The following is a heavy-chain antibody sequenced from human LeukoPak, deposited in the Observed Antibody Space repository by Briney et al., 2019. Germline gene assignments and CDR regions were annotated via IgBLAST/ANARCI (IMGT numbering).Heavy chain of an antibody. CDR3: TRRSTI. J-gene: IGHJ4*02. Sequence: GGSLRLSCAASGFTFSNAWMSWVRQAPGKGLEWVGRIKGKTDGGTTDYAAPVKGRFTISRDDSRNTVYLQMNSLKFEDTAMYYCTRRSTIWGRGTRVTVSS. D-gene: IGHD5-24*01. CDR1: GFTFSNAW. V-gene: IGHV3-15*01. CDR2: IKGKTDGGTT.